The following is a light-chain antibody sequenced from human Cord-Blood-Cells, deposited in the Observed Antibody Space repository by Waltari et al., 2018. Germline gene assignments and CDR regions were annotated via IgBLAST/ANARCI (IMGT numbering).Light chain of an antibody. CDR1: SSHIGSTY. CDR3: AAWDDSLSGWV. CDR2: RNN. V-gene: IGLV1-47*01. Sequence: QSVLTQPPSASGPPGPRVTSPCSGSSSHIGSTYVYWYQQLPGTAPKLPIYRNNRRPSGVPDRFSGSKSGTSASLAISGLRSEDEADYYCAAWDDSLSGWVFGGGTKLTVL. J-gene: IGLJ3*02.